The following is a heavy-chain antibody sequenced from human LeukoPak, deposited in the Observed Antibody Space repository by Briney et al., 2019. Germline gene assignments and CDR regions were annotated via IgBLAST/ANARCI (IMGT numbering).Heavy chain of an antibody. CDR3: ARPATSAGSRIYYFDH. Sequence: GGSLRLSCAASGFTFTTYAMSWVRQAPGKGLEWVATLKRDESEKYYVDSVKGRFTISRDNAKNSLYLQMNSLRAEDTAVYYCARPATSAGSRIYYFDHWGQGTLVTVSS. J-gene: IGHJ4*02. CDR2: LKRDESEK. V-gene: IGHV3-7*01. D-gene: IGHD6-19*01. CDR1: GFTFTTYA.